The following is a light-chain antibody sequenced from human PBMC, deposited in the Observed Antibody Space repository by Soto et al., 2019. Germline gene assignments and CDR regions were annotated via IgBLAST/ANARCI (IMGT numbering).Light chain of an antibody. CDR1: QSVSSN. V-gene: IGKV3-15*01. Sequence: EIVMTQSPATLSVSPGERATLSCRASQSVSSNLAWYQQKPGQAPRLLIYGASTRATGIPARFSGSGSATQFTLTISSLQSEDFGFYYCQQYYQWPVAFGGGTKVDIK. CDR2: GAS. J-gene: IGKJ4*01. CDR3: QQYYQWPVA.